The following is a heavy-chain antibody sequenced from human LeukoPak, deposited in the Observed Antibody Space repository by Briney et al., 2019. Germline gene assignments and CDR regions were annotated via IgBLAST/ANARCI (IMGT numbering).Heavy chain of an antibody. J-gene: IGHJ4*02. CDR2: IYHSGST. V-gene: IGHV4-4*02. CDR3: ARAVANVDTAMDAFDY. CDR1: GGSISSSNW. D-gene: IGHD5-18*01. Sequence: SETLSLTCAVSGGSISSSNWWSWVRQPPGKGLEWIGEIYHSGSTNYNPSLKSRVTISVDTSKNQFSLRLSSVAAADTAVYYCARAVANVDTAMDAFDYWGQGTLVTVSS.